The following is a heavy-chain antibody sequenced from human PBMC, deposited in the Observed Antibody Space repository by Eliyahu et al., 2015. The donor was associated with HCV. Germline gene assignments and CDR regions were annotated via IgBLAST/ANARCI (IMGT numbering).Heavy chain of an antibody. Sequence: GGSISSGSYYWSWIRQPAGKGLEWIGRIYTSGSTNYNPSLKSRVTISVDTSKNQFSLKLSSVTAADTAVYYCARDAVSRVTESGWFDPWGQGTLVTVSS. V-gene: IGHV4-61*02. CDR3: ARDAVSRVTESGWFDP. J-gene: IGHJ5*02. CDR1: GGSISSGSYY. CDR2: IYTSGST. D-gene: IGHD4-17*01.